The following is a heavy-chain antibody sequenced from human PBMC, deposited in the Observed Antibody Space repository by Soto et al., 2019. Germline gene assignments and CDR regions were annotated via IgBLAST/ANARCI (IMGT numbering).Heavy chain of an antibody. CDR1: GYSFSTYS. CDR2: INGANGNT. J-gene: IGHJ6*02. D-gene: IGHD1-1*01. Sequence: QVQVVQSGAEVKKPGASVKVSCQASGYSFSTYSMHWVRQAPGQGLEWMGWINGANGNTRYSQKFKDRVSISRDTPASTGYMELSSLGSEDTAVYYCARGKGMEENYYYHGMDVWGPGTTVIVSS. CDR3: ARGKGMEENYYYHGMDV. V-gene: IGHV1-3*01.